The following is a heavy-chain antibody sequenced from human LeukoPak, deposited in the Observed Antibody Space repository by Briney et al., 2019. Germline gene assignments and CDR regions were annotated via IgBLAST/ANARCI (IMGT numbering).Heavy chain of an antibody. V-gene: IGHV1-46*01. CDR3: ARKSNSGWYGPFDY. J-gene: IGHJ4*02. CDR1: GYTFTSYY. Sequence: ASVKVSCKTSGYTFTSYYMHWVRQAPGQGLEWMGRIDPSGGSTDYAQKFRDRVTLTRDKSTNMAYMEVTSLRSEDTAVYYCARKSNSGWYGPFDYWGQGTLVTVSS. CDR2: IDPSGGST. D-gene: IGHD6-19*01.